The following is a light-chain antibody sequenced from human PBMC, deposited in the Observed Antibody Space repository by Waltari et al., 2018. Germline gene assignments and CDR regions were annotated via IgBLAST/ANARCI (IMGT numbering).Light chain of an antibody. CDR3: QQTYSSPT. V-gene: IGKV1-39*01. CDR1: QSIGTY. CDR2: AAS. Sequence: DIQMTQSPSSLSASVGDRVTNTCRAGQSIGTYLHWYQHKPGEAPKLLIYAASTLQSGVPSRFSGSGSGTDFTLTLSSLQPEDFATYYCQQTYSSPTFGQGTKLEIK. J-gene: IGKJ2*01.